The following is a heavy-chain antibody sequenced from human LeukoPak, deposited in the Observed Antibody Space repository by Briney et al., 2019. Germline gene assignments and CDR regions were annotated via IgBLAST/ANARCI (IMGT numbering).Heavy chain of an antibody. D-gene: IGHD3-3*01. V-gene: IGHV1-2*02. CDR2: INPNSGGT. J-gene: IGHJ6*03. CDR3: ARVFESWSGYSRTDDMDV. CDR1: GYTFTGYY. Sequence: ASVKVSCKASGYTFTGYYMHWVRQAPGQGLEWMGGINPNSGGTNYAQKFQGRVIMTRDTSISTAYMELSRLRSDDTAVYYCARVFESWSGYSRTDDMDVWGKGTTVTVSS.